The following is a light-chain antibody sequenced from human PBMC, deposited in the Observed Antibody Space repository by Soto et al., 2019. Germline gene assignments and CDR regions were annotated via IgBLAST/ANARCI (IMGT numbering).Light chain of an antibody. CDR1: QSVSSSY. Sequence: EIVLTQSPGTLSLSPGERATLSCRASQSVSSSYLAWYQQKPGQAPRLLIYGASSRATGIPDRFSGSGSGTQSALTISRLEPEDFALYYCQQCGSSPLTFGGGTKVEIK. CDR2: GAS. V-gene: IGKV3-20*01. CDR3: QQCGSSPLT. J-gene: IGKJ4*01.